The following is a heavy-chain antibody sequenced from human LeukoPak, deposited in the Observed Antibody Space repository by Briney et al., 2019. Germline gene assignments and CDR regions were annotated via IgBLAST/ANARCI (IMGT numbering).Heavy chain of an antibody. J-gene: IGHJ4*02. CDR2: ISSSSSYI. CDR1: GFTFSSYS. V-gene: IGHV3-21*01. CDR3: ARSPGEWEPMYYFDY. D-gene: IGHD1-26*01. Sequence: TGGSLRLSCAASGFTFSSYSMNWVRQAPGKGLEWVSSISSSSSYIYYADSVKGRFTISRDNAKNSLHLQMNSRRAEDTAVYYCARSPGEWEPMYYFDYWGQGTLVTVSS.